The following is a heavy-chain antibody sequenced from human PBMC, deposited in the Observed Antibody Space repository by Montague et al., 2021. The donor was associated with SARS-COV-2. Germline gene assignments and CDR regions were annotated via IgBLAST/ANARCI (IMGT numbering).Heavy chain of an antibody. CDR1: RLPFNGYA. CDR2: ISHDESNH. CDR3: AKDMWDLYYFDY. Sequence: SLRLSCAASRLPFNGYAMHWVRQAPGKGLEWLTFISHDESNHRYADSVKGRFTIYRDNSNNMLYLQMNGLRAEDTAVYYCAKDMWDLYYFDYWGQGTLVTVSS. D-gene: IGHD1-26*01. V-gene: IGHV3-30*04. J-gene: IGHJ4*02.